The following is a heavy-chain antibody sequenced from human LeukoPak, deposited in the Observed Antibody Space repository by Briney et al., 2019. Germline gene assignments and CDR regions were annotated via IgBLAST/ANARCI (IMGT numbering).Heavy chain of an antibody. J-gene: IGHJ4*02. Sequence: GGSLRLSCATSGFIFNDFYLSWIRQAPGKGLEWISYISNTGSPIYYADSVNGRFTISRDSAKSSLYLQMNSLRAEDTAVYYCARLSRESFGYWGQGTLVTVSS. V-gene: IGHV3-11*04. CDR1: GFIFNDFY. CDR3: ARLSRESFGY. D-gene: IGHD5/OR15-5a*01. CDR2: ISNTGSPI.